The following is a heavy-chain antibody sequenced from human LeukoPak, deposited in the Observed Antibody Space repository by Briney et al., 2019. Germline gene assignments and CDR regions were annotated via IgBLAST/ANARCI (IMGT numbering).Heavy chain of an antibody. CDR1: GYSFTDDY. V-gene: IGHV1-2*02. D-gene: IGHD1-1*01. CDR2: INPDSGFT. J-gene: IGHJ4*02. CDR3: APTPEAYTSNWNV. Sequence: GASVKVSCKTSGYSFTDDYVQWVRQAPGQGLEWMGWINPDSGFTNYAQKFQGRVTMTRDTSISTAYMEVRRLRPDDTAVYYCAPTPEAYTSNWNVWGQETLVTVSS.